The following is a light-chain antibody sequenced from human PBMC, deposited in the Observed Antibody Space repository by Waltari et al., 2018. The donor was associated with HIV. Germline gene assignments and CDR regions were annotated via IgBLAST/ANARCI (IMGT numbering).Light chain of an antibody. CDR3: QAAAPSGTSVA. V-gene: IGLV3-25*03. J-gene: IGLJ2*01. Sequence: SSDLTQAPSVSVSPGQTASISGSGHEWANQYVHWYQEKAGQAPVLVISRDSERPLGIPERFSGSRSGSLATLTITGVLADDEADYYCQAAAPSGTSVAFGGGTKLTVL. CDR2: RDS. CDR1: EWANQY.